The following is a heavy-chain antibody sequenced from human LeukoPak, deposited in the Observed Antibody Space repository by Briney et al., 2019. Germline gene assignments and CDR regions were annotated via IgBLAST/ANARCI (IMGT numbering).Heavy chain of an antibody. V-gene: IGHV4-59*01. CDR1: GGSISSYY. J-gene: IGHJ6*03. D-gene: IGHD3-16*01. Sequence: SGTLSLTCTVSGGSISSYYWSWIRQPPGKGLEWIGYIYYSGSTNYNPSLKSRVTISVDTSKNQFSLKLSSVTAADTAVYYCARERWGNTVLSYYYMDVWGKGTTVTVSS. CDR2: IYYSGST. CDR3: ARERWGNTVLSYYYMDV.